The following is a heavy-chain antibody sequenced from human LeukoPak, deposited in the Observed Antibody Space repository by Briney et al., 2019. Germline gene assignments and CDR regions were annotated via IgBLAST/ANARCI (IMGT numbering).Heavy chain of an antibody. CDR1: GFTFSSYW. V-gene: IGHV3-7*01. CDR3: ARDDKEGELLLEVSFDY. Sequence: PGGSLRVSCAASGFTFSSYWMSWVRQAPGKGLEWVANIKLDGGEKYYVDSVKGRFTISRDNAKNSLYLQMNSLRAEDTAVYYCARDDKEGELLLEVSFDYWGQGTLVTVSS. CDR2: IKLDGGEK. J-gene: IGHJ4*02. D-gene: IGHD3-10*01.